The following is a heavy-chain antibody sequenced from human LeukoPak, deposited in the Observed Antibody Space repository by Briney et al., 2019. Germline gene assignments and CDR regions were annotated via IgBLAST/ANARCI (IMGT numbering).Heavy chain of an antibody. CDR3: ATTSYYYDSSGYLVY. J-gene: IGHJ4*02. CDR2: IIPIFGTA. D-gene: IGHD3-22*01. CDR1: GGTFSSYA. Sequence: SVKVSCKASGGTFSSYAISWVRQAPGQGLEWMGGIIPIFGTANYAQKFQGRVAITADESTSTAYMELSSLRSEDTAVYYCATTSYYYDSSGYLVYWGQGTLVTVSS. V-gene: IGHV1-69*13.